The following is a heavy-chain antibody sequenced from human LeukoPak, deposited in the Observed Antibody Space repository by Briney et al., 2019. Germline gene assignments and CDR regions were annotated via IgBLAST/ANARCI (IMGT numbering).Heavy chain of an antibody. V-gene: IGHV1-46*01. D-gene: IGHD6-19*01. CDR2: INPSGGST. J-gene: IGHJ6*04. CDR3: AREDSSGWLFL. Sequence: AASVKVSCKASGYTFTSYYMHWVRQAPGQGLEWMGVINPSGGSTTNAQKFQGRVTMTRDMSTSTVYMELSSLRSEDTAVYYCAREDSSGWLFLWGRGTTVTVSS. CDR1: GYTFTSYY.